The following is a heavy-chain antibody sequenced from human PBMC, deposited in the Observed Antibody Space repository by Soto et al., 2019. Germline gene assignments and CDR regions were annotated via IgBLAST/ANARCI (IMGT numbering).Heavy chain of an antibody. V-gene: IGHV3-21*01. CDR1: GFSFSTYS. Sequence: PGGSLRLCCEASGFSFSTYSMHWVRQAPGKGLEWVSSIGRRSDIYYADSVKGRFTISRDNAKNSVSLQMNSLRDEDTAVYYCEREETAWPLADGLHVWCQGTTVTV. CDR3: EREETAWPLADGLHV. D-gene: IGHD2-21*02. CDR2: IGRRSDI. J-gene: IGHJ6*02.